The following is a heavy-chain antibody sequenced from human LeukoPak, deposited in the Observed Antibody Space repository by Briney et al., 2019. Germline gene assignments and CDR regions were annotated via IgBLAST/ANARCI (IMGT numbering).Heavy chain of an antibody. CDR3: ARVPLYWQDPLDF. D-gene: IGHD2-8*02. Sequence: SQTLSLTCGVHGGSFSGYYWSWIRQPPGKGLEWIGEVSQTGSGITNYNPSLKGRVTISADTSKNQFALELTSVTAADTAMYYCARVPLYWQDPLDFWGQGTLVTVSS. CDR1: GGSFSGYY. V-gene: IGHV4-34*01. J-gene: IGHJ4*02. CDR2: VSQTGSGIT.